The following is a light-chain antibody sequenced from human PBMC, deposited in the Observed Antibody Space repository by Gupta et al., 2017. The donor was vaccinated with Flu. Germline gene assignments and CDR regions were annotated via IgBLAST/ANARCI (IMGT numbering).Light chain of an antibody. CDR1: QGIGSW. J-gene: IGKJ4*01. Sequence: PSTVSASLGNRVSITCRASQGIGSWLAWYQVKPGKAPKVLIYAATTLESGVPSRFSGSGYGTDFTLTISSLQPEDFATYFCLQANSFPRTFGGGTKVEMK. CDR3: LQANSFPRT. CDR2: AAT. V-gene: IGKV1-12*01.